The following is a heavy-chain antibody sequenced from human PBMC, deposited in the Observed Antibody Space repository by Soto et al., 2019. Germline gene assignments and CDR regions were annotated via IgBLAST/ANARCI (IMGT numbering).Heavy chain of an antibody. V-gene: IGHV4-4*02. Sequence: SETLSLTCAVSGGSISSSNWWSWVRQPPGKGLEWIGEIYHSGSTNYNPSLKSRVTISVDKSKNQFSLKLSSVTAADTAVYYCASRSWYWVLGFDYWGQGTLVTVSS. CDR1: GGSISSSNW. CDR2: IYHSGST. J-gene: IGHJ4*02. CDR3: ASRSWYWVLGFDY. D-gene: IGHD6-13*01.